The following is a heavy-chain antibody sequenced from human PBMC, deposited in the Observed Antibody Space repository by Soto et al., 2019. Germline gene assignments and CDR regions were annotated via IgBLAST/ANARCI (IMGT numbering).Heavy chain of an antibody. J-gene: IGHJ4*02. D-gene: IGHD6-13*01. CDR1: GFTFSSYS. V-gene: IGHV3-21*05. CDR3: ARGARKVATAAG. CDR2: ISSSSSYT. Sequence: PGGSLRLSCAASGFTFSSYSMNWVRQAPGKGLEWVSYISSSSSYTNYADSVKGRFTISRDNAKNSLYLQMNSLRAEDTAVYYCARGARKVATAAGWGQGTLVTVSS.